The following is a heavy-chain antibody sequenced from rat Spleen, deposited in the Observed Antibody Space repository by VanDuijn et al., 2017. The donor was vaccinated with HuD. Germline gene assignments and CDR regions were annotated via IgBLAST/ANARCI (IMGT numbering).Heavy chain of an antibody. CDR3: ATAGSRVSRFAY. Sequence: EVQLVESGGGLEQPGRSLKLSCAASGFTFSNYYMAWVRQAPTKGLEWVASISPSGGSTYYRDSVKGRFTISRDNAKSTLYLQMDSLRSEDTATYYCATAGSRVSRFAYWGQGTLVTVSS. CDR1: GFTFSNYY. J-gene: IGHJ3*01. CDR2: ISPSGGST. D-gene: IGHD1-4*01. V-gene: IGHV5-27*01.